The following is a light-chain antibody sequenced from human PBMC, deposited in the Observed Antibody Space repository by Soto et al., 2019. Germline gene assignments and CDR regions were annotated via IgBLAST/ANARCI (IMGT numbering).Light chain of an antibody. CDR3: RQSYSTPR. Sequence: DIQMTQSPSSLSASVGDRVTITCRASQSISSYLNWYQQKPGKAPKLLIYAASSLQSGVPSRFSGSGSGTDFTLTISSLQPEDFATYYCRQSYSTPRFGGGTKVEIK. CDR1: QSISSY. V-gene: IGKV1-39*01. J-gene: IGKJ4*01. CDR2: AAS.